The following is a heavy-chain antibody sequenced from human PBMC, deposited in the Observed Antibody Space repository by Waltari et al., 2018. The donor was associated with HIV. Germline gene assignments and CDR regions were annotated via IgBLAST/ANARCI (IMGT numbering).Heavy chain of an antibody. D-gene: IGHD4-17*01. CDR3: ARNGDYAPAY. Sequence: QVQLVQSGAEVKKPGSSVKVSCRASGDTFRTYTISWVRQAPGQGLEWMGGITPIFKTTKYAQKFQGRVTLTADESTRTTYMELTSLRSDDTAMYYCARNGDYAPAYWGQGTLDTVSS. J-gene: IGHJ4*02. V-gene: IGHV1-69*01. CDR1: GDTFRTYT. CDR2: ITPIFKTT.